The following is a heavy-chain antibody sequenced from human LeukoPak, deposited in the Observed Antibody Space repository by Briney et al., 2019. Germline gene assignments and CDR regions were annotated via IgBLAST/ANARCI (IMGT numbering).Heavy chain of an antibody. CDR3: ARDADTAMVTGYYYMDV. Sequence: ASVKVSCKASGYTFTSYGISWVRQAPGQGLEWMGWISAYNGNTNYAQKLQGRVTMTTDTSTSTAYMELRSLRSDDTAVYYCARDADTAMVTGYYYMDVWGKGTTVTVSS. CDR1: GYTFTSYG. J-gene: IGHJ6*03. V-gene: IGHV1-18*01. CDR2: ISAYNGNT. D-gene: IGHD5-18*01.